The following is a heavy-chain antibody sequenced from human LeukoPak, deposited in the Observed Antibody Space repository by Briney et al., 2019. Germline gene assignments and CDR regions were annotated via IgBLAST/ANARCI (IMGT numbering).Heavy chain of an antibody. D-gene: IGHD2-2*01. V-gene: IGHV5-51*01. CDR2: IYPGDSDT. Sequence: GVSLKISCTGSGYSFTTYWIGWVRQMPGKGLEWMGIIYPGDSDTRYSPSFQGQVTISVDKSISTAYLQWSSLKASDTAMYYCASAIVVVPAAAFDYWGQGTLVTVSS. J-gene: IGHJ4*02. CDR3: ASAIVVVPAAAFDY. CDR1: GYSFTTYW.